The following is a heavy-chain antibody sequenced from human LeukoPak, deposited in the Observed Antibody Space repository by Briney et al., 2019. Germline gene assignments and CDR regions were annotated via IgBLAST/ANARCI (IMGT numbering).Heavy chain of an antibody. CDR1: GFTFDDYA. CDR2: ISGDGGST. V-gene: IGHV3-43*02. CDR3: ARDGPVSSFDY. J-gene: IGHJ4*02. Sequence: PGGSLRLSCAASGFTFDDYAMHWVRQAPGKGLEWVSLISGDGGSTYYADSVKGRFTISRDNAKNSLYLQMNSLRAEDTAVYYCARDGPVSSFDYWGQGTLVTVSS.